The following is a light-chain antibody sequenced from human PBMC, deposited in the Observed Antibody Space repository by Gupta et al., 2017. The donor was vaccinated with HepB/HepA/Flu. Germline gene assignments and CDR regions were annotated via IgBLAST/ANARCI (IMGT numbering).Light chain of an antibody. J-gene: IGKJ3*01. CDR3: QQHSNWPLFT. Sequence: EIVLTQSPATLSLSPGERATLSCRATQSVGTYLAWYHHKPGQAPRLLIYDASNRDPGIPARFSGSGYGTDFTLTISSRESEDFAVYYCQQHSNWPLFTFGHGTKVDIK. CDR1: QSVGTY. V-gene: IGKV3-11*01. CDR2: DAS.